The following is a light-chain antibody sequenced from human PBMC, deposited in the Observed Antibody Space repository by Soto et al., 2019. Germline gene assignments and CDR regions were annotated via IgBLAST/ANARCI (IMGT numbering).Light chain of an antibody. CDR3: TSHTASSTWV. V-gene: IGLV2-14*01. J-gene: IGLJ3*02. CDR2: EVS. CDR1: GSDVGYINY. Sequence: QSALTQPASGSGSPGKSITIPCTGTGSDVGYINYVSWFQQHPGKAPKLMIYEVSRRPSGVSNRFSGSKSANTASLTISGLQAEDEADYYCTSHTASSTWVFGGGTKLTVL.